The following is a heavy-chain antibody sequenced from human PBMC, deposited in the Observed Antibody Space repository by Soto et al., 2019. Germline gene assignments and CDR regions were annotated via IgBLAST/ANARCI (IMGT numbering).Heavy chain of an antibody. CDR2: IYHSGNT. Sequence: SETLSLTCIVSGGSTSSGGSCRTWFRQPPGKDLEWIGYIYHSGNTYYNSSLKSRLTISVYTSKNQFSLKLTSVTAADTAVYYCARVGISSSDAFDIWGQGTMVTVS. J-gene: IGHJ3*02. CDR3: ARVGISSSDAFDI. D-gene: IGHD6-6*01. CDR1: GGSTSSGGSC. V-gene: IGHV4-31*03.